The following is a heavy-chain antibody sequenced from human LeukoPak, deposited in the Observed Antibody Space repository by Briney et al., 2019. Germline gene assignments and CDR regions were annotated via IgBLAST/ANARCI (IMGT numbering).Heavy chain of an antibody. D-gene: IGHD6-19*01. CDR2: ITSSSTTI. CDR1: GFVFSTYG. CDR3: ARVRGSAWYHDY. J-gene: IGHJ4*02. Sequence: GGSLTLSCAASGFVFSTYGMTWVRQAPGQGLEWVSYITSSSTTIYYADSVKGRFTISRDNAESSLYLQMNCLRAEDTAVYYCARVRGSAWYHDYWGQGTLVTVSS. V-gene: IGHV3-48*01.